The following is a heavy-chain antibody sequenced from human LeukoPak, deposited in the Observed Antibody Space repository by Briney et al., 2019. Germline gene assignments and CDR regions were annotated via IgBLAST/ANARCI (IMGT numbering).Heavy chain of an antibody. CDR3: ARSYYYGSGSYLWFDP. CDR1: GGTFSSYA. V-gene: IGHV1-69*05. CDR2: IIPIFGTA. Sequence: GSSVKVSCKASGGTFSSYAISWVRQAPGQGLEWMGRIIPIFGTANYAQKFQGRVTITTDESTSTAYMELSSLRSEDTAVYYCARSYYYGSGSYLWFDPWGQGTLVTVSS. D-gene: IGHD3-10*01. J-gene: IGHJ5*02.